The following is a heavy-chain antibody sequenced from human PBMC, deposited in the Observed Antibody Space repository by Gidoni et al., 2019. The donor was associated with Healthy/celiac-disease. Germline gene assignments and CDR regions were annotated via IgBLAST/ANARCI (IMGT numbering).Heavy chain of an antibody. CDR2: ISGSGGST. CDR3: AKLRELDGGYWFDP. D-gene: IGHD3-16*01. Sequence: EVQLLESGGGLVQPGGSLRLSCAASGFTFSSYSMSWVRQPPGKGLEWVSAISGSGGSTYSADSVKGRFTISRDNSKNTLYLQMNSLRAEDTAVYYCAKLRELDGGYWFDPWGQGTLVTVSS. CDR1: GFTFSSYS. J-gene: IGHJ5*02. V-gene: IGHV3-23*01.